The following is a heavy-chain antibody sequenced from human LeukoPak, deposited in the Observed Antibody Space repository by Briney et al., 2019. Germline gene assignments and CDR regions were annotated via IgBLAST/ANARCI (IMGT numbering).Heavy chain of an antibody. D-gene: IGHD1-26*01. CDR3: ARLGLYSGSYYDWYSDL. J-gene: IGHJ2*01. CDR2: ISAYNGNT. Sequence: ASVKVSCKASGYTFTSYGISWVRQAPGQGLEWMGWISAYNGNTNYAQKLLGRVTMTTDTSTSTAYMELRSLRSDDTAVYYCARLGLYSGSYYDWYSDLWGRGTLVTVSS. CDR1: GYTFTSYG. V-gene: IGHV1-18*01.